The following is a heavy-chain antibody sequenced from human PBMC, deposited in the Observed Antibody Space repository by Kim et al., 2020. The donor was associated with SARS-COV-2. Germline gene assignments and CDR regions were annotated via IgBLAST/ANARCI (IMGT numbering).Heavy chain of an antibody. V-gene: IGHV4-61*02. J-gene: IGHJ6*02. CDR2: IYTSGST. CDR1: GGSISSGSYY. D-gene: IGHD4-17*01. CDR3: ARDGGSTVDGYYYYYYGMDV. Sequence: SETLSLTCTVSGGSISSGSYYWSWIRQPAGKGLEWIGRIYTSGSTNYNPSLKSRVTISVDTSKNQFSLKLSSVTAADTAVYYCARDGGSTVDGYYYYYYGMDVLGQGTTVTVSS.